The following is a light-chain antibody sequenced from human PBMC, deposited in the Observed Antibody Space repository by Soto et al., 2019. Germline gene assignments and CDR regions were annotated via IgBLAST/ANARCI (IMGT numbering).Light chain of an antibody. V-gene: IGLV2-8*02. CDR3: SSFASSNTWV. CDR2: EVT. J-gene: IGLJ3*02. CDR1: SSDVGAYNY. Sequence: QSALTQPPSASRSPGQSVTISCTGTSSDVGAYNYVSWHQQHAGKAPKLVIYEVTKRPSGVPDRFSGSKSANTASLTVSGLQAEDEADYYCSSFASSNTWVFGGGTKLTVL.